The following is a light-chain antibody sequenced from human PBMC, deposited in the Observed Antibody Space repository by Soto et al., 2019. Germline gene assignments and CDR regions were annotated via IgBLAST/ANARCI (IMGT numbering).Light chain of an antibody. CDR2: LEGSGSY. J-gene: IGLJ3*02. Sequence: QSVLTQSSSASASLGSSVKLTCTLSSGHSSYIIAWHQQQPGKAPRYLMKLEGSGSYNKGSGVPDRFSGSSSGADRYLTISSLQFEGEADYYCETWDSNSWVFGGGTQLTVL. CDR1: SGHSSYI. CDR3: ETWDSNSWV. V-gene: IGLV4-60*02.